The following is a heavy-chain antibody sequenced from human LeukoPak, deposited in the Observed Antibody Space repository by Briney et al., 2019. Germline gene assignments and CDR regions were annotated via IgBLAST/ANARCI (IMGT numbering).Heavy chain of an antibody. V-gene: IGHV4-34*01. J-gene: IGHJ6*03. Sequence: SETLSLTCVVYGGSFSGYYWSWILQPPGKGLEWIGEVDHSGTTNYNPSLKSRVTMSVDTSKNQFSLMVSSVTAADTAVYYCATGRNGVVPAPILGVGPWYNYHYMDVWGKGTTVTVSS. CDR2: VDHSGTT. CDR3: ATGRNGVVPAPILGVGPWYNYHYMDV. CDR1: GGSFSGYY. D-gene: IGHD2-2*02.